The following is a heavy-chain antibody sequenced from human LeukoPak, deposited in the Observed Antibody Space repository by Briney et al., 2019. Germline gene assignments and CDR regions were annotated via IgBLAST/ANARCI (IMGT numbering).Heavy chain of an antibody. D-gene: IGHD3-10*01. CDR1: GFTFSSYA. CDR3: TLIQGWGSGSYYRDF. V-gene: IGHV3-15*01. J-gene: IGHJ4*02. Sequence: GGSLRLSCAASGFTFSSYAMSWVRQAPGKGLEWVARVKSKSAGETTDYAAPVKGRFTISRDDSKNTLYLQMNSLKTEDTAVYYCTLIQGWGSGSYYRDFWGQGTLVTVSS. CDR2: VKSKSAGETT.